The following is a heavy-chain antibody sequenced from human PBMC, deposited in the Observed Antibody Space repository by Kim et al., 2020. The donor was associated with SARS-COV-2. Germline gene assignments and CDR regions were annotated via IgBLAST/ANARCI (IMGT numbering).Heavy chain of an antibody. CDR3: AGARGGSGWYYAIDY. D-gene: IGHD6-19*01. Sequence: SETLSLTCTVSGGSISSGSYYWSWIRQPAGKGLEWIGRIYTSGSTNYNPSLKSRVTISVDTSKNQFSLKLSSVTAADTAVYYCAGARGGSGWYYAIDYWGQGTLVTVSS. V-gene: IGHV4-61*02. J-gene: IGHJ4*02. CDR2: IYTSGST. CDR1: GGSISSGSYY.